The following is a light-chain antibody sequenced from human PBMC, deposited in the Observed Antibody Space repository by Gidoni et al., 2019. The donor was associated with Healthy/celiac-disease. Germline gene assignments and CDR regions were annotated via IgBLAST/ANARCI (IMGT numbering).Light chain of an antibody. J-gene: IGKJ2*01. CDR1: QSVSSSY. CDR2: GAS. V-gene: IGKV3-20*01. Sequence: ELVFTQSPGTLSLSPGERATLSCRASQSVSSSYLAWYQQKPGQAPRLLIYGASSRATGIPDRFSGSGSGTDFTLTISRLEPEDFAGYYCQQYGSSPYTFXXXTKLEIK. CDR3: QQYGSSPYT.